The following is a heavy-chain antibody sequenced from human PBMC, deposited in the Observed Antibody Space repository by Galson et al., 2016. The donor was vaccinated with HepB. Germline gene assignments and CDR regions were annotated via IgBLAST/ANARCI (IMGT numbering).Heavy chain of an antibody. CDR2: IYPDDSDT. CDR3: ARGRNAWYSQKHRAFDY. CDR1: GKSFTTYW. J-gene: IGHJ4*02. Sequence: QSGAEVKKPGESLKISCKGSGKSFTTYWIGWVRQMPGKGLEWMGIIYPDDSDTRYSPSFQGQVTISADKSISTAYLQWSSLQASDTAMYYCARGRNAWYSQKHRAFDYWGQGTLVTVSS. V-gene: IGHV5-51*01. D-gene: IGHD6-13*01.